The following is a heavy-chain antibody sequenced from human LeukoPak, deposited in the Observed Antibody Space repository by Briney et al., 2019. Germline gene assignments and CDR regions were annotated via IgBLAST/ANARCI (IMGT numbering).Heavy chain of an antibody. J-gene: IGHJ4*02. D-gene: IGHD6-13*01. CDR2: INTYNGNT. V-gene: IGHV1-18*01. CDR1: GYTFTTYA. Sequence: ASVKVSCRASGYTFTTYAISWVRQAPGQGLEWLGWINTYNGNTKLGEKFQGRVTMTTDTSTSIVYMELTSLRTDDTAVYFCARDTPQHLKRFDYWGQGTLITVSS. CDR3: ARDTPQHLKRFDY.